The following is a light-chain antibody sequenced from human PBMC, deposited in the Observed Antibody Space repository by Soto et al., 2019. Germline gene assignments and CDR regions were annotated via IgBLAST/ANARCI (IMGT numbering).Light chain of an antibody. V-gene: IGLV2-14*01. J-gene: IGLJ1*01. CDR1: SSDGGGYNY. Sequence: QSVLAQPASVSGSPGQSITISCTGTSSDGGGYNYVSWYQQHPGKAPKLMIYEVSNRPSGVSNRFSGSKSGNTASLTISGLQAEDEADYYCSSYTSSSTYVFGTGTKVPS. CDR2: EVS. CDR3: SSYTSSSTYV.